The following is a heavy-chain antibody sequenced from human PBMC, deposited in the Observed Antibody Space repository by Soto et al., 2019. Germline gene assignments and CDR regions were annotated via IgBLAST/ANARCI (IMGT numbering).Heavy chain of an antibody. J-gene: IGHJ4*02. CDR2: IVVGSGTT. CDR3: ADLEYSSAGF. CDR1: GFTFTTSA. V-gene: IGHV1-58*01. Sequence: ASVKVSCKASGFTFTTSAVQWVRQARGQRLEWIGLIVVGSGTTNYAQRFQERVTITRDMSTSTAYMELSSLRSEDTAGVYCADLEYSSAGFWGKGTVVTVSS. D-gene: IGHD6-19*01.